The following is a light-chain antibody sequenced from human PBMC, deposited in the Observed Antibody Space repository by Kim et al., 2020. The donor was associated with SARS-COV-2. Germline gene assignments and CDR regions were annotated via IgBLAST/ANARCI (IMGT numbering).Light chain of an antibody. CDR1: QSVSSN. J-gene: IGKJ2*02. Sequence: EIVMTQSPASLSVSPGERATLTCRASQSVSSNLAWYQQKPGQAPRFVIYGASTRATGIPARFTGSGSGTEFTLTISSLQSEDFAVYYCQQYYKWPRTFGQGTKLEI. V-gene: IGKV3-15*01. CDR3: QQYYKWPRT. CDR2: GAS.